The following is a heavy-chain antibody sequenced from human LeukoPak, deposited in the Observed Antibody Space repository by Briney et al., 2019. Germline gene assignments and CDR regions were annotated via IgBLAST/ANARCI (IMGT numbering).Heavy chain of an antibody. CDR2: IYSSGNT. CDR1: GDSISTYY. CDR3: ARLRWQLVGPYFDY. Sequence: SETLSLTCSFSGDSISTYYWSWIRQSPGKGLEWIGHIYSSGNTDYNSSLKSRVTISVDTSKSQFSLRLSSVTATDTAVHYCARLRWQLVGPYFDYWGQGTLVTVSS. V-gene: IGHV4-59*01. J-gene: IGHJ4*02. D-gene: IGHD1-26*01.